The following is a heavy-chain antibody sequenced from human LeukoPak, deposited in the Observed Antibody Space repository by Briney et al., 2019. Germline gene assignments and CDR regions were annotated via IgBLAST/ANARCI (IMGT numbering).Heavy chain of an antibody. D-gene: IGHD3-22*01. CDR2: ISYDGSNQ. Sequence: PGGSLRLSCAAGGFTFNNYAMQWVRQAPGKGLEWVAIISYDGSNQYYADSVKGRFAISRDSSQNMVYLQMNTLRVEDTAVYFCAREGYYAFDIWGQGTMVTVSS. CDR1: GFTFNNYA. CDR3: AREGYYAFDI. V-gene: IGHV3-30*09. J-gene: IGHJ3*02.